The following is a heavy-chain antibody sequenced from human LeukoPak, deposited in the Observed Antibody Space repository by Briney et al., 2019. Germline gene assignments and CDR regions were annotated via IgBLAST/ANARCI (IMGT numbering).Heavy chain of an antibody. CDR1: GYTFTGYY. D-gene: IGHD3-22*01. CDR3: ARVDYDSSGYYPTPHFDY. V-gene: IGHV1-2*02. Sequence: ASVKVSCKASGYTFTGYYMHWVRQAPGQGLEWMGWINPNSGGTNYAQKFQGRVTMTRDTSIGTAYMELSRLRSDDTAVYYCARVDYDSSGYYPTPHFDYWGQGTLVTVSS. J-gene: IGHJ4*02. CDR2: INPNSGGT.